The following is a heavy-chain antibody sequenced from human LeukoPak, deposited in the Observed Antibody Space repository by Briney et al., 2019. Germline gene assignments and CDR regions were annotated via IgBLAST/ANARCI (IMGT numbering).Heavy chain of an antibody. CDR1: GFTFSSYA. Sequence: PGGSLRLSCAASGFTFSSYAMHWVRQAPGKGLEWVAVISYDGSNKYYADSVKGRFTISRDNSKNTPYLQMNSLRAEDTAVYYCAKDHVGSGSYYGYFQHWGQGTLVTVSS. CDR2: ISYDGSNK. CDR3: AKDHVGSGSYYGYFQH. V-gene: IGHV3-30-3*01. J-gene: IGHJ1*01. D-gene: IGHD3-10*01.